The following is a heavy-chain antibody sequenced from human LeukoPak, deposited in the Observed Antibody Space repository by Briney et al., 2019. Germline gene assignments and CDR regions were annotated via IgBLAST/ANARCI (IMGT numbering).Heavy chain of an antibody. V-gene: IGHV3-21*01. CDR3: ARDLSRGKPHAFDI. CDR2: ISSSSSYI. J-gene: IGHJ3*02. Sequence: GGSLRLSCAASGFTFSSYSMNWVRQAPGKGLEWVSSISSSSSYIYYADSVKGQFTISRDNAKKSLYLQMSSLRAEDTAVYYCARDLSRGKPHAFDIWGQGTMVTVSS. CDR1: GFTFSSYS. D-gene: IGHD1-14*01.